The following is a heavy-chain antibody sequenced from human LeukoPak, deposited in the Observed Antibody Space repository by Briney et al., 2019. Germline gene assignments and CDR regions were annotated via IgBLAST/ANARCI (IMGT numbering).Heavy chain of an antibody. CDR3: ARGRLYYYGSGSYFTP. D-gene: IGHD3-10*01. CDR2: INHSGST. Sequence: SETLSLTCAVYGGSFSGYYWSWIRQPPGKGLEWIGEINHSGSTNYNPSLKSRVTISVDTSKNQFSLKLSSVTAADTAVYHCARGRLYYYGSGSYFTPWGQGTLVTVSS. V-gene: IGHV4-34*01. CDR1: GGSFSGYY. J-gene: IGHJ5*02.